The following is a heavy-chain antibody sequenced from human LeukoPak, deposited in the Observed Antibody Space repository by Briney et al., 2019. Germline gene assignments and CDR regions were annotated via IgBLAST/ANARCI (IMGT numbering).Heavy chain of an antibody. Sequence: GRSLRLSCAASGFTFSSYAMSWVRQAPGKGLEWVSAISGSGGSTYYADSVKGRFTISRDNSKNTLYLQMNSLRAEDTAVYYCATLYYDFWSGYLNDYWGQGTLVTVSS. J-gene: IGHJ4*02. CDR1: GFTFSSYA. D-gene: IGHD3-3*01. CDR2: ISGSGGST. V-gene: IGHV3-23*01. CDR3: ATLYYDFWSGYLNDY.